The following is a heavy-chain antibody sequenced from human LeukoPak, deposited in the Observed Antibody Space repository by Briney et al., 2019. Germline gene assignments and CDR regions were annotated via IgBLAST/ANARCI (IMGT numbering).Heavy chain of an antibody. V-gene: IGHV2-5*02. D-gene: IGHD6-6*01. CDR3: VRYSSSFNWFDP. CDR2: IYWDDDK. J-gene: IGHJ5*02. Sequence: SGPTLVNPTQTLTLTCTFSGLSLSTSGVGVGWIRQPPGKALEWLALIYWDDDKRYSPSLKSRLTITKDTSKNQVVLTMTNMDPVDTATYYCVRYSSSFNWFDPWGQGTLVTVSS. CDR1: GLSLSTSGVG.